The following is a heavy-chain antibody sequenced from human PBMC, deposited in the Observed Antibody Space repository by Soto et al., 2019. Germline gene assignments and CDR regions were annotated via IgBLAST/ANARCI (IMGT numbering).Heavy chain of an antibody. J-gene: IGHJ1*01. CDR2: IIPMLDIT. V-gene: IGHV1-69*04. D-gene: IGHD1-26*01. CDR3: AQDVGD. CDR1: GGSFSTYS. Sequence: QLQLVQSGTELKKPGSSVKVSCKASGGSFSTYSITWVRQAPGQGPEWMGRIIPMLDITDYAQKFQGRVTITADKSTSKAYMELIRLTSEDTAVYYCAQDVGDLGQGTLVTVSS.